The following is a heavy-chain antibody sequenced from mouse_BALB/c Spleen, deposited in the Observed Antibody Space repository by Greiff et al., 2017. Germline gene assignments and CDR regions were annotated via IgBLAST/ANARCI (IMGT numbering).Heavy chain of an antibody. CDR2: IDPFNGGT. D-gene: IGHD1-2*01. Sequence: VQLKQSGPELTKPGASVKISCKASGYSFTSYYMHWVKQSHGKSLEWIGYIDPFNGGTSYNQKFKGKATLTVDKSSSTAYMHLSSLTSEDSAVYYCASLLRLQVDYWGQGTTLTVSS. J-gene: IGHJ2*01. CDR3: ASLLRLQVDY. CDR1: GYSFTSYY. V-gene: IGHV1S135*01.